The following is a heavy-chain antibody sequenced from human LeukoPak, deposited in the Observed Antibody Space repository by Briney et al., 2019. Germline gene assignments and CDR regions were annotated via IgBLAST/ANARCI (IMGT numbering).Heavy chain of an antibody. V-gene: IGHV4-34*01. CDR2: INHSGST. CDR3: ARPRYGSGSLDS. D-gene: IGHD3-10*01. J-gene: IGHJ4*02. CDR1: GESFSGHY. Sequence: NSSETLSLTCAVYGESFSGHYWTWIRQPPGRGLEGIGEINHSGSTTSNPSLNNRVTISVDTSKNQFSLKLTSVTAADTAAYYCARPRYGSGSLDSWGQGTLVTVSS.